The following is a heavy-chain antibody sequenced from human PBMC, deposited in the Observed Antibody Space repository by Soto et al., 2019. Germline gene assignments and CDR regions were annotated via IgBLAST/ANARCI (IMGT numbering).Heavy chain of an antibody. Sequence: QVQLVESGGGLVKPGGSLRLSCAASGFTFSDYYMSWIRQAPGKGLEWVSYISSSSSYTNYADSVKGRFTISRDNAKNSLYLQMNSLRAEDTAVYYCARVMVSYYYYGMDVWGQGTTVTVSS. V-gene: IGHV3-11*05. J-gene: IGHJ6*02. D-gene: IGHD2-8*01. CDR2: ISSSSSYT. CDR1: GFTFSDYY. CDR3: ARVMVSYYYYGMDV.